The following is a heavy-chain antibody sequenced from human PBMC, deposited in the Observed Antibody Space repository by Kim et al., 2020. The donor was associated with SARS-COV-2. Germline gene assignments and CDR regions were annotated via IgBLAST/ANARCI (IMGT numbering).Heavy chain of an antibody. CDR1: GFTFSSYW. J-gene: IGHJ6*02. Sequence: GGSLRLSCAASGFTFSSYWMSWVRQAPGKGLEWVANIKQDGSEKYYVDSVKGRFTISRDNAKNSLYLQMNSLRAEDTAVYYCARKGGPEYYYYGMDVWGQGTTVTVSS. V-gene: IGHV3-7*01. CDR3: ARKGGPEYYYYGMDV. CDR2: IKQDGSEK. D-gene: IGHD3-16*01.